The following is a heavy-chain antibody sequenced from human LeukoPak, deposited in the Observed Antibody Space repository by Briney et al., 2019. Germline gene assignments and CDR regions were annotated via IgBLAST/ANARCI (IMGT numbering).Heavy chain of an antibody. CDR2: INPSGGST. V-gene: IGHV1-46*01. Sequence: ASVKVSCKASGYTFTSYYMHWVRQAPGQGLEWMGIINPSGGSTSYAQKFQGRVTMTRDMSTSTVYMELSSLRSEDTAVYYCAKDSFRVKMLMVRGPHYFDYWGQGTLVTVSS. CDR1: GYTFTSYY. D-gene: IGHD3-10*01. J-gene: IGHJ4*02. CDR3: AKDSFRVKMLMVRGPHYFDY.